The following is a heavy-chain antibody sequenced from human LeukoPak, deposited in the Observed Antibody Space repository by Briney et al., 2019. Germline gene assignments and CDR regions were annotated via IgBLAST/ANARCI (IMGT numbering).Heavy chain of an antibody. D-gene: IGHD1-26*01. CDR2: IISKADGYAT. Sequence: PGGSLRLSCADSGFTFSESAVHWARQAPGKRLEWVGRIISKADGYATAYAASVKGRFTISRDDSKNTVYLQMNSLKTEDTAVYYCTGCGRMRCSLDSIDFWGQGTLVTVSS. CDR3: TGCGRMRCSLDSIDF. V-gene: IGHV3-73*01. CDR1: GFTFSESA. J-gene: IGHJ4*02.